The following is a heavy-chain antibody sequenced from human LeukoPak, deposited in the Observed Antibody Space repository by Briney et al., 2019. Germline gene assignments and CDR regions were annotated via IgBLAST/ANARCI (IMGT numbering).Heavy chain of an antibody. CDR2: IFYSGST. J-gene: IGHJ4*02. Sequence: SETLSLTCTVSGASISSYYWSWVRQPPGKGLEWIGYIFYSGSTNYNPSLKSRVTISVDTSKNQFSLKLSSVTAADTAVYYCARDTYDSSGYSFDYWGQGTLVTVSS. V-gene: IGHV4-59*01. CDR3: ARDTYDSSGYSFDY. CDR1: GASISSYY. D-gene: IGHD3-22*01.